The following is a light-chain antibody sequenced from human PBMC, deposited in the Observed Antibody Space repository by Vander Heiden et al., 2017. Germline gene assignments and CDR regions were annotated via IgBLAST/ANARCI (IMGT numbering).Light chain of an antibody. V-gene: IGKV1-27*01. J-gene: IGKJ3*01. CDR1: HRISNY. Sequence: DIQMTQSPSSLPASVGARVTITPRASHRISNYLAWYQQKPGKVPKLLIYAASTLQSRVPSRFSGSGSGTDFTLTISSLQPEDVATYYCQKYNSAPLTFGPGTKVDIK. CDR3: QKYNSAPLT. CDR2: AAS.